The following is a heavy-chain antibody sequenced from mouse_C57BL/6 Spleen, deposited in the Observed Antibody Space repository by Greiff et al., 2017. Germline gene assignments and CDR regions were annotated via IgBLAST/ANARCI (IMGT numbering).Heavy chain of an antibody. Sequence: QVQLQQSGAELVMPGASVKLSCKASGYTFTSYWMHWVKQRPGQGLEWIGEIDPSDSYTNYNQKFKGKSTLTVDKSSSTAYMQLSSLTSEDSAVYYCARGTIVTHYAMDYWGQGTSVTVSS. J-gene: IGHJ4*01. V-gene: IGHV1-69*01. CDR1: GYTFTSYW. D-gene: IGHD2-5*01. CDR3: ARGTIVTHYAMDY. CDR2: IDPSDSYT.